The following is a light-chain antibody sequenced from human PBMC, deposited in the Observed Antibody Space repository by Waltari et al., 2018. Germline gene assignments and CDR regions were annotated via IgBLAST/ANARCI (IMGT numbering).Light chain of an antibody. J-gene: IGLJ2*01. V-gene: IGLV2-8*01. CDR2: EVN. CDR1: SSDLGGYNY. CDR3: SSYAGSNNYVV. Sequence: QSALTQPPSASGSPGQSVTISCPGTSSDLGGYNYVSWYQQPPGKAPKLMIYEVNKRPSGVPDRFSGSKSGNTASLTVSGLQAEDEADYYCSSYAGSNNYVVFGGGTKLTVL.